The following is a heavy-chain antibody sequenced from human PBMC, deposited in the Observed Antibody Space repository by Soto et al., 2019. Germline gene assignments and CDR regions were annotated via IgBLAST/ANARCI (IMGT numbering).Heavy chain of an antibody. V-gene: IGHV4-34*01. CDR3: ARRSRRGYYYSYMDV. CDR2: INHSGST. J-gene: IGHJ6*03. CDR1: GGSFSGHY. Sequence: SETLSLTCAFYGGSFSGHYWSWIRQPPRKGLEWIGEINHSGSTNYNPSLKSRVTISVDTSKNQFSLKLSSVTAADTAVYYCARRSRRGYYYSYMDVWGKGTTVTVSS.